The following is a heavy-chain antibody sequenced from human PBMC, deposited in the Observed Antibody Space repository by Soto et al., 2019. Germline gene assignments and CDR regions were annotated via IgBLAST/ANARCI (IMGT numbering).Heavy chain of an antibody. V-gene: IGHV4-4*02. D-gene: IGHD1-1*01. Sequence: QVQLQESGPGLVKPSGTLSLTCAVSGGSIISSHWWSWVRQPPGKGLEWIGEIFHSGLTHYNPSLKSRLTIAVDKSKNKCSLELTSVTAADTAVYYCARQLERGDLPEGFEYWGQGMLATVSS. J-gene: IGHJ4*02. CDR1: GGSIISSHW. CDR3: ARQLERGDLPEGFEY. CDR2: IFHSGLT.